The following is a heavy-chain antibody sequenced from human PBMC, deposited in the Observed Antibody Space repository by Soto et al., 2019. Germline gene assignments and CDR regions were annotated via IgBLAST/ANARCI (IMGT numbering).Heavy chain of an antibody. Sequence: SETLSLTCTVSGGSISSGDYYWSWIRQPPGKGLEWIGYIYYSGSTYYNPSLKSRVTISVDTSKNQFSLKLSSVTAADTAVYYCARGGRENYYDSSGCYYFDAFDIWGQGTMVTVSS. CDR1: GGSISSGDYY. V-gene: IGHV4-30-4*01. CDR2: IYYSGST. D-gene: IGHD3-22*01. CDR3: ARGGRENYYDSSGCYYFDAFDI. J-gene: IGHJ3*02.